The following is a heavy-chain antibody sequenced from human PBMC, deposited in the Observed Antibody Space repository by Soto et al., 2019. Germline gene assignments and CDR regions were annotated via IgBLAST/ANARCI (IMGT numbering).Heavy chain of an antibody. CDR3: ARETYYYDSSGYYLSY. Sequence: GGSLRLSCAASGFTFSSYGMHWVRQAPGKGLEWVAVIWYDGSNKYYADSVKGRFTISRDNSKNTLYLQMNSLRAEDTAVYYCARETYYYDSSGYYLSYWGQGTLVTVSS. J-gene: IGHJ4*02. CDR2: IWYDGSNK. V-gene: IGHV3-33*01. CDR1: GFTFSSYG. D-gene: IGHD3-22*01.